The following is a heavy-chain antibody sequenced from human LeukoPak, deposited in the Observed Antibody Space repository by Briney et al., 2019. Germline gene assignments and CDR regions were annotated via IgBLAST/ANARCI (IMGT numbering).Heavy chain of an antibody. Sequence: GASVKVSCKASGYTCTSYGISWVRQAPGQGLEWMGWISAYNGNTNYAQKLQGRVTMTTDTSTSTAYMKLRSLRSDDTAVYYCARGDDILTGYFRGFDYWGQGTLVTVSS. CDR3: ARGDDILTGYFRGFDY. CDR1: GYTCTSYG. D-gene: IGHD3-9*01. CDR2: ISAYNGNT. V-gene: IGHV1-18*01. J-gene: IGHJ4*02.